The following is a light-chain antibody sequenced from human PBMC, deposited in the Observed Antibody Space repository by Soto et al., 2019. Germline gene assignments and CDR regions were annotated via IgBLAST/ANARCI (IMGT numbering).Light chain of an antibody. V-gene: IGKV2-28*01. CDR2: LGS. CDR1: QSLLHGNGYNY. Sequence: DIVMTQSPLSLPVTPGEPASISCRSSQSLLHGNGYNYLDWYLQKPGQSPQLLIYLGSNRASGVPDRFSGSGSGTDFTLKISRVEAEDVGVYYCMQALQTPAYTFGQGTKLEIK. CDR3: MQALQTPAYT. J-gene: IGKJ2*01.